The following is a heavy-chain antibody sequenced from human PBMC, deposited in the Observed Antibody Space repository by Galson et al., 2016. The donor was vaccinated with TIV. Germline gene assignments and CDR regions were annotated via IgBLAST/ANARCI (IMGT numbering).Heavy chain of an antibody. CDR1: GFTFSSYA. D-gene: IGHD2-2*01. V-gene: IGHV3-23*01. J-gene: IGHJ4*02. CDR2: ISGTGIST. Sequence: SLRLSCAASGFTFSSYAMSWVRQAPGKGLEWVSHISGTGISTYYADSVKGRFTISRDNSKYTLYLQMNTLRVEDTALYYCVKGAVVPTAPPTDYWGQGTLVTVSS. CDR3: VKGAVVPTAPPTDY.